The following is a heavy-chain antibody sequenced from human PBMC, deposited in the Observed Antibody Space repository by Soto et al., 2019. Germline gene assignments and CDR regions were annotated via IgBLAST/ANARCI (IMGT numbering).Heavy chain of an antibody. D-gene: IGHD4-17*01. Sequence: QITLKESGPTLVKPTQTLTLTCTSSGFSLSTSGESVGWLRQPPGKALEWLTLIYWNDDRRYSPSLKSRLIITKDTSKNQVVLTMTNMDPVDTATYYCAHRHGDFGFSFGYWGQGTLVTVSS. CDR1: GFSLSTSGES. V-gene: IGHV2-5*01. CDR2: IYWNDDR. CDR3: AHRHGDFGFSFGY. J-gene: IGHJ4*02.